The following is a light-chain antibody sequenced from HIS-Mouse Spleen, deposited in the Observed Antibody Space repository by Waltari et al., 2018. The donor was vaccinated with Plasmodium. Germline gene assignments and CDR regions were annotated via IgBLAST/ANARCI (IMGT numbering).Light chain of an antibody. V-gene: IGKV1-5*03. Sequence: DIQMTQSPSTLCASVGDRVTITRRARQRISSWLAWYQQKPGKAPKLLLYKASSLESGVPSRFSGSGSGTEFTLTISSLQPDDFATYYCQQYNSYSWTFGQGTKVEIK. J-gene: IGKJ1*01. CDR2: KAS. CDR1: QRISSW. CDR3: QQYNSYSWT.